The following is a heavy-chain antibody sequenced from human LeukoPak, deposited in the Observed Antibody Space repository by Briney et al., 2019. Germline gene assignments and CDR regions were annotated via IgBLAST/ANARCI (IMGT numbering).Heavy chain of an antibody. CDR3: ARRYCSNDVCYTDAFDI. J-gene: IGHJ3*02. CDR1: GYTFTSYA. Sequence: VASVKVSCKASGYTFTSYAMHWVRQAPGQRLEWLGWINTGNGNTKYSQKFQGRVTITRDTSASTAYMELSSLRSEDTAVYYCARRYCSNDVCYTDAFDIWGQGTRVTVSS. V-gene: IGHV1-3*04. CDR2: INTGNGNT. D-gene: IGHD2-8*01.